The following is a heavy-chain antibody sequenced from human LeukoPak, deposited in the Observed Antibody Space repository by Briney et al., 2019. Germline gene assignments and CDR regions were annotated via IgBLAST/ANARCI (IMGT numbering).Heavy chain of an antibody. D-gene: IGHD2-15*01. CDR2: IKSKTDGGTT. V-gene: IGHV3-15*01. CDR3: TTDPIYLGYCSGGSCYY. J-gene: IGHJ4*02. Sequence: PGGSLRLSCAASGFTFSNAWMSWVRQAPGKGLEWVGRIKSKTDGGTTDYAAPVNGRFTISRDDSKNTLYLQMNSLKTEDTAVYYCTTDPIYLGYCSGGSCYYWGQGTLVTVSS. CDR1: GFTFSNAW.